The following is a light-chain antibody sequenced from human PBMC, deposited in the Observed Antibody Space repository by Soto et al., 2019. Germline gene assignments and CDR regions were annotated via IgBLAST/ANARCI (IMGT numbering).Light chain of an antibody. Sequence: DIQMTQSPSSLSASVGDRVTITCRASQGISHFLAWYQQKPGKVPKLLIYAASILQSGVPPRFSDSGSGTEFTLTISSLQPEDFATYYCQQYNTVPRKFGQGTKVEI. CDR2: AAS. CDR3: QQYNTVPRK. V-gene: IGKV1-27*01. CDR1: QGISHF. J-gene: IGKJ1*01.